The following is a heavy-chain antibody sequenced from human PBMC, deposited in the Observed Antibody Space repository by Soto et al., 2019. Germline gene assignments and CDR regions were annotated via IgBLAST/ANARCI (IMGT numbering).Heavy chain of an antibody. CDR2: IKTKFDGGTT. CDR1: GFRFSNAW. Sequence: PGGSLRLSCAASGFRFSNAWMNWVRQAPGKGLEWIGRIKTKFDGGTTEYAPPVKVGSTISRDDSKNTLYLEMNSLKVEDTAVYFCSRDLALRHNKNCCAMDVWGRGTTVTVSS. J-gene: IGHJ6*02. D-gene: IGHD1-1*01. CDR3: SRDLALRHNKNCCAMDV. V-gene: IGHV3-15*01.